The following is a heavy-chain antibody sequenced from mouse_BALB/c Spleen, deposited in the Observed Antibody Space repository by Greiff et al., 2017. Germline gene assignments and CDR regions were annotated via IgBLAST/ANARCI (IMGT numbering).Heavy chain of an antibody. Sequence: DVKLVESGGGLVKPGGSLKLSCAASGFTFSSYTMSWVRQTPEKRLEWVATISSGGSYTYYPDSVKGRFTISRDNAKNTLYLQMSSLKSEDTAMYYSTRDQAGTEGPWFAYWGQGTLVTVSA. CDR3: TRDQAGTEGPWFAY. CDR1: GFTFSSYT. V-gene: IGHV5-6-4*01. CDR2: ISSGGSYT. J-gene: IGHJ3*01. D-gene: IGHD3-2*02.